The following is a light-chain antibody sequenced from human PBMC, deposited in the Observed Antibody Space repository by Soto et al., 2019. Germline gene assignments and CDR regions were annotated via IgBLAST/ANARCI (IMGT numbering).Light chain of an antibody. CDR1: QGVTTN. CDR2: DVS. CDR3: QQYNNWPFS. V-gene: IGKV3-15*01. J-gene: IGKJ5*01. Sequence: EIVMTHSPGTLSVSPCERATLSFSAGQGVTTNFAWYQQKSGQSPRLLIYDVSIRATGVPARFSGTGSETDFTLTISGLQSEDSAVYFCQQYNNWPFSFGQGTRLEIK.